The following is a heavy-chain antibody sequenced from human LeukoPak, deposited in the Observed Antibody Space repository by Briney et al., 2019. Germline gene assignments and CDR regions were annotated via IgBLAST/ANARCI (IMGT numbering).Heavy chain of an antibody. V-gene: IGHV1-2*02. CDR1: GYTFTGYY. CDR3: ARGSLYYDFWSGYYLDAFDI. Sequence: GASVKVSCKASGYTFTGYYMHWVRQAPGQGLEWMGWINPNSGGTNYAQKFQGRVTMTRDTSISTAYMELSRLRSDDTAVYYCARGSLYYDFWSGYYLDAFDIWGQGTMVTVSS. CDR2: INPNSGGT. D-gene: IGHD3-3*01. J-gene: IGHJ3*02.